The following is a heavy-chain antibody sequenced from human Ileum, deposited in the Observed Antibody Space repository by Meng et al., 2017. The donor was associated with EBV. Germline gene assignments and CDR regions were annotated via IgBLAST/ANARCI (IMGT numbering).Heavy chain of an antibody. J-gene: IGHJ4*02. D-gene: IGHD2-2*02. V-gene: IGHV3-33*03. CDR2: ISYDGSNK. CDR1: GFTFSSSV. CDR3: ATNTPHHY. Sequence: VMLGVCGCGVVQSGRSRRFSCAASGFTFSSSVMHWVRQAPGKGLEWVALISYDGSNKFYADSLKGRFTISRDNSDNTVSLHINSLRVEDTAVYYCATNTPHHYWGQGTLVTVSS.